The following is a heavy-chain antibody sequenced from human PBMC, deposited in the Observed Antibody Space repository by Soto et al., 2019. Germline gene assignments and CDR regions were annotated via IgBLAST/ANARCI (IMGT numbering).Heavy chain of an antibody. J-gene: IGHJ6*02. CDR2: IIPMFGTA. D-gene: IGHD5-18*01. CDR1: GGTFSSYA. V-gene: IGHV1-69*13. Sequence: AASVKVSCKASGGTFSSYAMNWVRQAPGQGLEWMGGIIPMFGTADYAQKFQARVTITADESTSTAYMELSSLRSEDTAVYYCARPVLMDTGVRYYYGMDVWGQGTTVTVSS. CDR3: ARPVLMDTGVRYYYGMDV.